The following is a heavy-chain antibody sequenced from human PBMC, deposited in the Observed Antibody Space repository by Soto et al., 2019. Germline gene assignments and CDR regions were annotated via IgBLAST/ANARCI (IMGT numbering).Heavy chain of an antibody. J-gene: IGHJ4*02. CDR2: MNPSSGKT. V-gene: IGHV1-8*01. CDR3: STWGRDGWYTGFF. CDR1: GYTFTDYD. D-gene: IGHD6-19*01. Sequence: QVQLVQSGAEVKTPGASVKVSCEASGYTFTDYDINWVRLAPGQGLEWVGRMNPSSGKTDYAQNFQARVTMTRDTSISTAYLELSNLGYEDTAVFYCSTWGRDGWYTGFFWGQGTLVTVAS.